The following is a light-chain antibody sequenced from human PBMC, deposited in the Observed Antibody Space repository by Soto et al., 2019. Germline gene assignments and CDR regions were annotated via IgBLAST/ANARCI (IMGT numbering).Light chain of an antibody. J-gene: IGKJ1*01. CDR1: QSVSSN. CDR3: QQYNNWPPVT. CDR2: GAS. Sequence: IVMTHSPATLSVSPGERATLSCRASQSVSSNLAWYQQKPGQAPRLLIYGASTRATGIPARFSGSGSGTEFTLTISSLQSEDFAVYYCQQYNNWPPVTFGQGTKVDIK. V-gene: IGKV3-15*01.